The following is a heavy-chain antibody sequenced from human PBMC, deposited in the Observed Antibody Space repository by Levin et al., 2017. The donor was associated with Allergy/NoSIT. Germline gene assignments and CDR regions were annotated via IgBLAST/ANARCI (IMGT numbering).Heavy chain of an antibody. Sequence: PGGSLRLSCAASGFTFSSYGMHWVRQAPGKGLEWVAVISYDGSNKYYADSVKGRFTISRDNSKNTLYLQMNSLRAEDTAVYYCAKGSGRYSSSSGWYFDLWGRGTLVTVSS. CDR3: AKGSGRYSSSSGWYFDL. J-gene: IGHJ2*01. CDR1: GFTFSSYG. V-gene: IGHV3-30*18. D-gene: IGHD6-6*01. CDR2: ISYDGSNK.